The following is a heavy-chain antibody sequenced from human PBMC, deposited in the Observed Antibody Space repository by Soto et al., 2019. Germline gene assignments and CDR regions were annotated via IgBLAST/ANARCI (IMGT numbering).Heavy chain of an antibody. CDR1: GYTFSRYG. CDR2: ISGYNGDK. Sequence: QGQLVQSGPEAKKPGASVKVSCKASGYTFSRYGISWVRQAPGQGLERMGWISGYNGDKKYAQKVQGRVTMTIDTSTYTAYMELRSLTSDDTAIYYCAKNGQPPYYYYGMDVWGQGTTVTVSS. V-gene: IGHV1-18*01. J-gene: IGHJ6*02. D-gene: IGHD2-8*01. CDR3: AKNGQPPYYYYGMDV.